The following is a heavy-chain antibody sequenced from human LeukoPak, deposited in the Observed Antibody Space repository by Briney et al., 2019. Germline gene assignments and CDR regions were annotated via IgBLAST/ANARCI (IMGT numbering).Heavy chain of an antibody. Sequence: GASVTVSCKASGYTFTSYGISWVRRAPGQGLEWMGWISAYNGNTNYAQKLQGRVTMTTDTSTSTAYMELRSLRSDDTAVYYCARGGHYYDSSAYHPDDYWGQGTLVTVSS. J-gene: IGHJ4*02. CDR1: GYTFTSYG. CDR2: ISAYNGNT. V-gene: IGHV1-18*01. CDR3: ARGGHYYDSSAYHPDDY. D-gene: IGHD3-22*01.